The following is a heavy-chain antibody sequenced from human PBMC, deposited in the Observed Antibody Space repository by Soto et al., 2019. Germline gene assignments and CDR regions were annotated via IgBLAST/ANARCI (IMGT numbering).Heavy chain of an antibody. D-gene: IGHD3-22*01. J-gene: IGHJ5*02. CDR1: GYSFTSYW. Sequence: GESLKISCKGSGYSFTSYWISWVRQMPGKGLEWMGRIDPSDSYTNYSPSFQGHVTISADKSISTAYLQWSSLRASDTAMYYCARHNSSGPAFDPWGQGTLVTVSS. CDR2: IDPSDSYT. CDR3: ARHNSSGPAFDP. V-gene: IGHV5-10-1*01.